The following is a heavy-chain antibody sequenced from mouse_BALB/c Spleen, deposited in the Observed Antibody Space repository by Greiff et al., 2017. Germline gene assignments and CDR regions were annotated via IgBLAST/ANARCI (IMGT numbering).Heavy chain of an antibody. J-gene: IGHJ3*01. CDR2: IYWDDDK. Sequence: QVTLKECGPGILQPSQTLSLTCSFSGFSLSTSGMGVSWIRQPSGKGLEWLAHIYWDDDKRYNPSLKSRLTISKDTSRNQVFLKITSVDTADTATYYCARRLYGSSYGFAYWGQGTLVTVSA. CDR1: GFSLSTSGMG. CDR3: ARRLYGSSYGFAY. D-gene: IGHD1-1*01. V-gene: IGHV8-12*01.